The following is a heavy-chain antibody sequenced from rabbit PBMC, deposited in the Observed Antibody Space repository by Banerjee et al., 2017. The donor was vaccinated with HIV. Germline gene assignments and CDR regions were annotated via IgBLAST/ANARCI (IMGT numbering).Heavy chain of an antibody. J-gene: IGHJ4*01. D-gene: IGHD6-1*01. Sequence: QEQLEESGGDLVKPEGSLTLTCTASGFSFSSTYHMCWVRQAPGKGPEWIACIYTANGNTYYASWAKGRFTISGTSSTTVTLQMTSLTAADTATYFCARGYTGYGYAINLWGPGTLVTVS. V-gene: IGHV1S45*01. CDR3: ARGYTGYGYAINL. CDR2: IYTANGNT. CDR1: GFSFSSTYH.